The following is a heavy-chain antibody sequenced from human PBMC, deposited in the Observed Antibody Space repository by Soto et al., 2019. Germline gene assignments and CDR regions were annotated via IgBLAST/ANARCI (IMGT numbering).Heavy chain of an antibody. CDR3: GKAIGLRLGELSPDN. D-gene: IGHD3-16*02. CDR2: TSCDGRKQ. Sequence: QVQLVESGGGVVQPGGSLRLSCAASGFNLNNYGIHWVRQAPGKGLEWVAFTSCDGRKQFYPDSLQGRFTISRDNSKNTVYLQMSSLRPEDTAGYYCGKAIGLRLGELSPDNWGQGTLVTVSS. CDR1: GFNLNNYG. J-gene: IGHJ4*02. V-gene: IGHV3-30*18.